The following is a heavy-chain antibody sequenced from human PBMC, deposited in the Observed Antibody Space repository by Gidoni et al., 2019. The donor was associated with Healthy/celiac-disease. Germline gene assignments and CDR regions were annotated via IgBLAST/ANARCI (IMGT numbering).Heavy chain of an antibody. D-gene: IGHD5-18*01. CDR2: ISSSSSYI. V-gene: IGHV3-21*01. J-gene: IGHJ4*02. Sequence: EVQLVESGGGLVKPGGSLRLSCVASGFTFSSYSMNWVRQAPGKGLEWVSSISSSSSYIYYADSVKGRFTISRDNAKNSLYLQMNSLRAEDTAVYYCARSLDTAMALPYYFDYWGQGTLVTVSS. CDR1: GFTFSSYS. CDR3: ARSLDTAMALPYYFDY.